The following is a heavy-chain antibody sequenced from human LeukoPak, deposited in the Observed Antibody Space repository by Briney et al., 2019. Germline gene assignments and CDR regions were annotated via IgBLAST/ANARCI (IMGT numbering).Heavy chain of an antibody. CDR2: IIPIFGTA. V-gene: IGHV1-69*05. J-gene: IGHJ4*02. D-gene: IGHD5-24*01. Sequence: GSSVTVSCKASGGTFSSYAISWVRQAPGQGLEWMGGIIPIFGTANYAQKFQGRVTITTDESTSTAYMELSSLRSEDTAVYYCATANRRDGYNFGDYWGQGTLVTVSS. CDR1: GGTFSSYA. CDR3: ATANRRDGYNFGDY.